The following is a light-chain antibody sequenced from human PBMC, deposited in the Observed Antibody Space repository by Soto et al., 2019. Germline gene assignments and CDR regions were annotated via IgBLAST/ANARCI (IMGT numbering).Light chain of an antibody. CDR1: QGVSSY. J-gene: IGKJ4*01. CDR3: QHYVTWPLT. CDR2: DTS. Sequence: EIVLTQSPATLSLSPGERATLSCRASQGVSSYLAWYQQKPGQTPRLLIYDTSIRATGVPARFSGSRSGAEFTLTISSLQSEDFAVYYCQHYVTWPLTFGGGTKVESK. V-gene: IGKV3-15*01.